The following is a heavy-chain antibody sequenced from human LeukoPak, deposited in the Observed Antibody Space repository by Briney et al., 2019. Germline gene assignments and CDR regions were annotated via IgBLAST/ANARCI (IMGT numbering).Heavy chain of an antibody. D-gene: IGHD3-22*01. Sequence: ASLKPSCKASRSTFTTYYVHVVRQAPGRGLEWRGIIKPSAGNTNYTKKCPGRVTMTRDMSTSTVYMEMSSLRSEDTAVYYCARERSSGYNDAFDIWGQGTMVTVSS. CDR2: IKPSAGNT. V-gene: IGHV1-46*01. CDR1: RSTFTTYY. CDR3: ARERSSGYNDAFDI. J-gene: IGHJ3*02.